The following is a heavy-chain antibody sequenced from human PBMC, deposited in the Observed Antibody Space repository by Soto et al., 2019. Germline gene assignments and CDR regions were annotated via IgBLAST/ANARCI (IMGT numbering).Heavy chain of an antibody. CDR2: IRAKTNNYAT. Sequence: EVQLVESGGGLVQPGGSLKLSCAASGFIFSDSAVHWVRQASGKGLEWVGRIRAKTNNYATAYVASVQGRFTVSRDDSKNTAYLQMSSLRTEDTAMYDCIRLEESGCSGDRCYSGFDHWGQGTLVTVSS. V-gene: IGHV3-73*02. J-gene: IGHJ4*02. CDR3: IRLEESGCSGDRCYSGFDH. CDR1: GFIFSDSA. D-gene: IGHD2-15*01.